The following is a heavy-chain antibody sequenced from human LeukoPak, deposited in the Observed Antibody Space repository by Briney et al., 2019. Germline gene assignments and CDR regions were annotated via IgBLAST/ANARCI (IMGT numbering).Heavy chain of an antibody. J-gene: IGHJ4*02. CDR1: GGSISSYF. CDR2: ISTSGST. CDR3: ARGLPVDY. D-gene: IGHD5-12*01. Sequence: PSETLSLTCAVSGGSISSYFWTWIRQPAGKGLEWIGRISTSGSTNYNPSLKSRVSMSLDTSKNQLSLKLSSVTAADTAVYYCARGLPVDYWGQGTLVTVSS. V-gene: IGHV4-4*07.